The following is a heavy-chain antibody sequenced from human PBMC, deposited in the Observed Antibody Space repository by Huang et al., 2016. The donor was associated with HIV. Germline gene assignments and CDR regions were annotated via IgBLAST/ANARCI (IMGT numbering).Heavy chain of an antibody. CDR1: GGSIRSDNYY. CDR3: ARLPGSITMIRGVITDPY. D-gene: IGHD3-10*01. CDR2: IYYSGST. Sequence: QLQLQESGPGLVKPSETLSLTCTVSGGSIRSDNYYWGWIRQTPGQGLEWIGCIYYSGSTYYNPTLKLRVTITLDTSKNHFSLRMRSVTAADTAVYYCARLPGSITMIRGVITDPYWGQGTLVTVSS. J-gene: IGHJ4*02. V-gene: IGHV4-39*02.